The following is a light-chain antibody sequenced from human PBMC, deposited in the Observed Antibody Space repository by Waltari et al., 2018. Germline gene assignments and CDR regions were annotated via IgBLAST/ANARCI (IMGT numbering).Light chain of an antibody. V-gene: IGLV2-14*03. CDR1: SSDVGVNNY. J-gene: IGLJ3*02. CDR3: SSYTTSNTWV. CDR2: AVN. Sequence: QSALTQPASVSGSPGQSITISCTGTSSDVGVNNYFSWYQHHPGKAPKLMIYAVNKRPSGVSDRFSGSRSGNTVSLTISGLQAEDEADYYCSSYTTSNTWVFGGGTKLTVL.